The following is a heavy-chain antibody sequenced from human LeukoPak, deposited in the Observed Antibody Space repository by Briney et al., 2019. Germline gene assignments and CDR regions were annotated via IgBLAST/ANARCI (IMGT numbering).Heavy chain of an antibody. V-gene: IGHV4-59*01. CDR3: AGGGAYSWNWWYFEY. Sequence: PSETLSLTCTVYAGSIIRYYWSWIRQPPGKGLEWIGYIYYTGINNYNPTLKTPVTRAVDTSKSQFSLKLSSVTAADTAGYLCAGGGAYSWNWWYFEYWGQGTLVTVSS. D-gene: IGHD1-1*01. J-gene: IGHJ4*02. CDR1: AGSIIRYY. CDR2: IYYTGIN.